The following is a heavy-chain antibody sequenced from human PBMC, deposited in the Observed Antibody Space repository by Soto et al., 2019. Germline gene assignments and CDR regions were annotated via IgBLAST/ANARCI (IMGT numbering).Heavy chain of an antibody. CDR1: GFTFSSYS. D-gene: IGHD3-10*01. J-gene: IGHJ4*02. Sequence: VQLVESGGGVVQPGRSLRLSCAASGFTFSSYSMSWVRQAPGKGLEWVSGFRSGGDDDTTYYADSVRGRFTISRDNSKNTLFLQMNSLRAEDTAIYYCAKKVNSGSGSQFFDYWGQGTLVTVSS. V-gene: IGHV3-23*04. CDR3: AKKVNSGSGSQFFDY. CDR2: FRSGGDDDTT.